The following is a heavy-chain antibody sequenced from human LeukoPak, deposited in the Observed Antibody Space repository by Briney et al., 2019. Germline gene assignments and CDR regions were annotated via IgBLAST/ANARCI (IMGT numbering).Heavy chain of an antibody. CDR3: ARASLQYSTYYFDY. CDR2: IYYSGST. Sequence: PSETLSLTCTVSGGSISSYYWSWIRQPPGKGLEWIGYIYYSGSTNYNPSLKSRVTISVDTSKNQFSLKLSSVTAADTAVYYCARASLQYSTYYFDYWGQGTLVTVSS. CDR1: GGSISSYY. D-gene: IGHD4-11*01. V-gene: IGHV4-59*12. J-gene: IGHJ4*02.